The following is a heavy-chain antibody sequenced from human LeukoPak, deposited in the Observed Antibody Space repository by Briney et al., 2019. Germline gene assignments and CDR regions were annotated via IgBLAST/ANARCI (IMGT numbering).Heavy chain of an antibody. CDR1: GFTVSSNY. V-gene: IGHV3-66*01. D-gene: IGHD6-19*01. CDR2: IYSGGST. CDR3: AREGYSSGWYAYLFDY. J-gene: IGHJ4*02. Sequence: QSGGSLRLSCAASGFTVSSNYMSWVRQAPGKGLEWVSVIYSGGSTYYADSVKGRFTISRDNSKNTLYLQMNSLRAEDTAVYYCAREGYSSGWYAYLFDYWGQGTLVTVSS.